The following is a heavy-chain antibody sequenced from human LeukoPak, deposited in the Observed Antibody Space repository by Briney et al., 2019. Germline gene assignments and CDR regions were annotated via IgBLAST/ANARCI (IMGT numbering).Heavy chain of an antibody. CDR2: MYHSGSI. J-gene: IGHJ4*02. D-gene: IGHD4-17*01. V-gene: IGHV4-59*01. CDR3: AATIKRDYGDTNLDY. Sequence: SETLSLTRTVPGDSISSYYWSWIRQPPGKGLEWIGYMYHSGSINYSPSLKSRVTISIDTSKNQFSLRLTSVTAADTAVYYCAATIKRDYGDTNLDYWGQGTLVTVSS. CDR1: GDSISSYY.